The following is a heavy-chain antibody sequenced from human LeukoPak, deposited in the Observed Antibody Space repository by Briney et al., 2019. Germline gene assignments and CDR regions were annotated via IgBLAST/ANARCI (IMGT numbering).Heavy chain of an antibody. Sequence: SQTLSLTCTVSGGSISSGGYYWRWIRQHPGKGLEWIGYIYYSGSTYYNPSLKSRVTISVDTSKNQFSLKLSSVTAADTAVYYCARGGDGFYDSSGYYYTWGQGTLVTVSS. V-gene: IGHV4-31*03. CDR3: ARGGDGFYDSSGYYYT. CDR2: IYYSGST. CDR1: GGSISSGGYY. J-gene: IGHJ4*02. D-gene: IGHD3-22*01.